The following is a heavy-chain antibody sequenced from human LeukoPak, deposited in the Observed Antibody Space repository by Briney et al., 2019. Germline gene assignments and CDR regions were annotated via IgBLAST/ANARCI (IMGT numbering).Heavy chain of an antibody. J-gene: IGHJ4*02. CDR2: IIPIFGTA. CDR1: GGTFSSYA. D-gene: IGHD6-13*01. V-gene: IGHV1-69*13. Sequence: ASVKVSCKASGGTFSSYAISWVRQAPGQGLEWMGGIIPIFGTANYAQKFQGRVTITADESTSTAYMELSSLRSDDTAVYYCARDHEQQPVSFDYWGQGTLVTVSS. CDR3: ARDHEQQPVSFDY.